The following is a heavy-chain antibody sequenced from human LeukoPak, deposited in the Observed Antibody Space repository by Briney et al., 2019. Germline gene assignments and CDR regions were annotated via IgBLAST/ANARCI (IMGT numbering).Heavy chain of an antibody. Sequence: GGSLRLSCAASGFTFSSYSMNWVRQAPGKGLEWVSSISSSSYIYYADSVKGRFTISRDNAKNSLYLQMNSLRAEDTAVYYCARDPAIFGVVDTDFDYWGQGTLVTVSS. CDR1: GFTFSSYS. D-gene: IGHD3-3*01. CDR2: ISSSSYI. J-gene: IGHJ4*02. CDR3: ARDPAIFGVVDTDFDY. V-gene: IGHV3-21*01.